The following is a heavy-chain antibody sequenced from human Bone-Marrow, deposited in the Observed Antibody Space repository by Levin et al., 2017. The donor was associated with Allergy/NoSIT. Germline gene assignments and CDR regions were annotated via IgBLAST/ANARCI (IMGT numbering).Heavy chain of an antibody. CDR2: VKSKADGGTI. CDR1: GFTFSHAY. CDR3: TSYGIDY. J-gene: IGHJ4*02. Sequence: GESLKISCAASGFTFSHAYMDWVRQAPGKGLEWVGRVKSKADGGTIEYTPPVKGRFTISRDDSRGTVYLQMKNLRRDDTAVYYCTSYGIDYWGQGALVTVSS. D-gene: IGHD4-17*01. V-gene: IGHV3-15*05.